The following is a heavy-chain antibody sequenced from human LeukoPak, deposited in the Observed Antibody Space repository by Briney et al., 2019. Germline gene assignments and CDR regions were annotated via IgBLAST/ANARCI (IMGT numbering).Heavy chain of an antibody. V-gene: IGHV3-48*03. Sequence: GGSLRLSCAASGFTSSSYEMNWVSQAPGKWLEWVSYISSSGSTIYYADSVKGRFTISRDNAKNSLYLQINSLRAEDTAVYYCARSTPKLPGYYFDYWGQGTLVTVSS. CDR2: ISSSGSTI. D-gene: IGHD5-24*01. CDR1: GFTSSSYE. J-gene: IGHJ4*02. CDR3: ARSTPKLPGYYFDY.